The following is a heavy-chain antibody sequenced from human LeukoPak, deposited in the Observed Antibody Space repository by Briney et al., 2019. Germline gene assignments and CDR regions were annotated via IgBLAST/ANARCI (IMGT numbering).Heavy chain of an antibody. D-gene: IGHD3-22*01. CDR2: IYYSGST. CDR1: GGSVSSGSYY. Sequence: PSETLSLTCTVSGGSVSSGSYYWSWIRQPPGKGLEWIGYIYYSGSTNYNPSLKSRVTISVDTSKNQFSLKLSSVTAADTAVYYCARGRRNYYDSSGPLLAFDIWGQGTMVTVSS. CDR3: ARGRRNYYDSSGPLLAFDI. J-gene: IGHJ3*02. V-gene: IGHV4-61*01.